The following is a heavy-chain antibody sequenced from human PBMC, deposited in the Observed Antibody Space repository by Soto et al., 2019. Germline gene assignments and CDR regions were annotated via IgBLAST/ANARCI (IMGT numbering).Heavy chain of an antibody. J-gene: IGHJ4*02. CDR2: ISWNSGSI. V-gene: IGHV3-9*01. CDR1: GFTFDDYA. Sequence: GGSLRLSCAASGFTFDDYAMHWVRQAPGKGLEWVSGISWNSGSIGYADSVKGRFTISRDNAKNSLYLQMNSLRAEDTALYYCAKGIQPTDHYYDSSGYYSGIDYWGQGTLVTVSS. CDR3: AKGIQPTDHYYDSSGYYSGIDY. D-gene: IGHD3-22*01.